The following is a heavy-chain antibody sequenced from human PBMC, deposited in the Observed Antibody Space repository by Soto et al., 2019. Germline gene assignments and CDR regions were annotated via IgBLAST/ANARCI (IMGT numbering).Heavy chain of an antibody. CDR1: GFIFSSYW. J-gene: IGHJ6*02. V-gene: IGHV3-7*05. Sequence: GGSLRLSCAASGFIFSSYWMSWVRQAPGKGLEWVANIKHDGSEIYYVDSVKGRFTISRDNAKNSLFWQMNSLRAEDTAVYYCARVRTVNYYGMDVWGQGTTVTVSS. CDR3: ARVRTVNYYGMDV. CDR2: IKHDGSEI.